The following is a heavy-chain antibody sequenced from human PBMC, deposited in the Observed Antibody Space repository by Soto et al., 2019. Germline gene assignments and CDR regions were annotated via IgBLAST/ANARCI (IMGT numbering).Heavy chain of an antibody. CDR1: GYTFTSYA. CDR2: INAGNGNT. J-gene: IGHJ4*02. D-gene: IGHD6-13*01. V-gene: IGHV1-3*01. Sequence: GASVKVSCKASGYTFTSYAMHWVRQAPGQRLEWMGWINAGNGNTKYSQKFQGRVTITRDTSASTAYMELSSLRSEDMAVYYCAREARGLWYSSSWYIGYWGQGTLVTVSS. CDR3: AREARGLWYSSSWYIGY.